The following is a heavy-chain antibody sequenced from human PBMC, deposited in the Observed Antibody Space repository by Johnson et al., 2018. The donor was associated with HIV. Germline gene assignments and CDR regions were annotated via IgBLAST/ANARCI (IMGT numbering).Heavy chain of an antibody. J-gene: IGHJ3*02. CDR2: RKQDGSEK. CDR1: GFTFSSNW. V-gene: IGHV3-7*05. D-gene: IGHD2-21*01. Sequence: VQLVESGGGLVQPGGSLRLSCAASGFTFSSNWMGWVRQAPGKGLEWVANRKQDGSEKYYVDSLKGRFTISRDNANNSLYLQMNSLRAEDTAVYYCAKEGGARDHDAFDIWGQGTMVTVSS. CDR3: AKEGGARDHDAFDI.